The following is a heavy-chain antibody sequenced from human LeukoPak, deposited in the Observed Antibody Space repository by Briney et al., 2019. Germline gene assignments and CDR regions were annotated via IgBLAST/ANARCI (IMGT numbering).Heavy chain of an antibody. CDR2: INPNSGGT. J-gene: IGHJ4*02. CDR1: GYTFTGYY. D-gene: IGHD6-13*01. V-gene: IGHV1-2*02. Sequence: ASVKVSCKASGYTFTGYYMHWVRQAPGQGLEWMGWINPNSGGTNYAQKFQGRVTMARDTSISTAYMELSRLRSDDTAVYYCARGRRSSWSNLPDYWGQGTLVTVSS. CDR3: ARGRRSSWSNLPDY.